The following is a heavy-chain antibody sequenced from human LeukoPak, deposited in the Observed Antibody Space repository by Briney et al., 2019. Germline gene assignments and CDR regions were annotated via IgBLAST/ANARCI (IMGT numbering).Heavy chain of an antibody. J-gene: IGHJ6*03. V-gene: IGHV4-59*01. CDR1: GGSISSYY. Sequence: PSETLSLTCTVSGGSISSYYWSWIRQPPGKGLEWIGYIYYSGSTNYNPSLKSRVTISVDTSKNQFSLKLSSVTAADTAVYYCARVGPLWLRYYYYMDVWGKGTTVTVSS. CDR2: IYYSGST. D-gene: IGHD3-16*01. CDR3: ARVGPLWLRYYYYMDV.